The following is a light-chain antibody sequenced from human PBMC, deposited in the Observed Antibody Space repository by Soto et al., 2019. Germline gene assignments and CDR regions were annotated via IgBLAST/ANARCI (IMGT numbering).Light chain of an antibody. CDR2: DVS. J-gene: IGLJ1*01. Sequence: QSALTQPRSVSGSPGQSVTISCTGTSSDVGGYTYVSWYQQHPGKAPKLMIYDVSKRPSGVPDRFSVSKSGNTASLTISGLQAEDEADYYCCSYAGSYFYVFGTGTKVTVL. CDR3: CSYAGSYFYV. V-gene: IGLV2-11*01. CDR1: SSDVGGYTY.